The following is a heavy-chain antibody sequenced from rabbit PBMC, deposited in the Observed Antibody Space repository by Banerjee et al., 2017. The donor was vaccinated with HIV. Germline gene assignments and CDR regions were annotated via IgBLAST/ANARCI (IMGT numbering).Heavy chain of an antibody. Sequence: QEQLVESGGGLVQPEGSLTLTCTASGLDFSSGYDMCWVRQAPGKGLEWIGCIYTGSGSTWYASWAKGRFTITKTSSTTVTLQMTSLTAADTAAYFCARDRWASEGGWDLWGQGTLVTVS. CDR3: ARDRWASEGGWDL. CDR1: GLDFSSGYD. V-gene: IGHV1S45*01. J-gene: IGHJ4*01. D-gene: IGHD5-1*01. CDR2: IYTGSGST.